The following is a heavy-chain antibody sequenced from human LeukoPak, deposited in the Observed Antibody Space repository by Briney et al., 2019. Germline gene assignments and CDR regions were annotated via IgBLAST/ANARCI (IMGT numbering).Heavy chain of an antibody. CDR1: GYTFTSYY. J-gene: IGHJ3*02. Sequence: ASVKVSCKASGYTFTSYYMHWVRQAPGQGLEWMGIINPSGGSTSYAQKFQGRVTMTRDTSTSTVYMELSSLRSEDTAVYYCARNWGIVGATRTRSDAFDIWGQGTMATVSS. D-gene: IGHD1-26*01. V-gene: IGHV1-46*01. CDR3: ARNWGIVGATRTRSDAFDI. CDR2: INPSGGST.